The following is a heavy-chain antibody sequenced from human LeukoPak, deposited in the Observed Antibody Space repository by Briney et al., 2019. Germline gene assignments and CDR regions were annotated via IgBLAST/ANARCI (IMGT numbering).Heavy chain of an antibody. J-gene: IGHJ6*02. CDR1: GLTFSSYD. CDR2: IGTAGDT. V-gene: IGHV3-13*01. D-gene: IGHD5-18*01. CDR3: ARSKDTAMLYGMDV. Sequence: GGSLRLSCAASGLTFSSYDMHWVRQATGKGLEWVSAIGTAGDTYYPGSVKGRFTISRENAKNSLYLQMNSLRAEDTAVYYCARSKDTAMLYGMDVWGQGTTVTVSS.